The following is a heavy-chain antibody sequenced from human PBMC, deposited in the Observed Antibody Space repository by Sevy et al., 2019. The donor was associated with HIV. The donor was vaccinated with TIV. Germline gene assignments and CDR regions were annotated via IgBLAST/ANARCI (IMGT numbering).Heavy chain of an antibody. D-gene: IGHD3-22*01. CDR1: GFTFSTYA. CDR2: ISDDGNNK. J-gene: IGHJ4*02. Sequence: GGSLRLSCTAFGFTFSTYAMYWVRQAPGKGLEWVAVISDDGNNKDYADSVKGGFTISRDNSKNTLYLQMNSLRADDTAVYYCASHYYDSTGYYFPLEYWGQGTRVTVSS. CDR3: ASHYYDSTGYYFPLEY. V-gene: IGHV3-30*04.